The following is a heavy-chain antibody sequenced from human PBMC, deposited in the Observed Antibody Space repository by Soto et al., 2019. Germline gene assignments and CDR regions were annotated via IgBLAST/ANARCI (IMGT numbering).Heavy chain of an antibody. D-gene: IGHD2-21*02. CDR1: GFTFSAYA. CDR2: ISYDGRET. Sequence: LRLSCAASGFTFSAYAFHWVRQAPGKGLEWLSVISYDGRETHYADSVEGRFIISRDSSKKTAYLQMNSLRGDDTAVYFCATDPVAVTGSFIDSWGQG. CDR3: ATDPVAVTGSFIDS. V-gene: IGHV3-30-3*01. J-gene: IGHJ4*02.